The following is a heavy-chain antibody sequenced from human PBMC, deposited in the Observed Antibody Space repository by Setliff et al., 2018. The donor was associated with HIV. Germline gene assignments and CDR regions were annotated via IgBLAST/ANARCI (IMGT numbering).Heavy chain of an antibody. CDR2: IRSKPNNYAT. V-gene: IGHV3-73*01. D-gene: IGHD3-10*01. J-gene: IGHJ6*02. CDR1: GFTFSASA. Sequence: PGGSLRLSCAASGFTFSASAMHWVRQASGKGLEWVGRIRSKPNNYATTYAASVKGRFTISRDNAKNSMDLQMNSLRAEDTAIYYCARKLRPGHGVDVWGQGTTVTVSS. CDR3: ARKLRPGHGVDV.